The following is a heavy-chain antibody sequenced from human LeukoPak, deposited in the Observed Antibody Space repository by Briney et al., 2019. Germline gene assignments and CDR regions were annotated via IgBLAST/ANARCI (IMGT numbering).Heavy chain of an antibody. D-gene: IGHD1-26*01. CDR3: ASSLVAARDAFDI. CDR1: GYSFTNYW. V-gene: IGHV5-51*01. J-gene: IGHJ3*02. CDR2: IYPDDSDT. Sequence: GESLKISCKGSGYSFTNYWIGWVRQMPGKGLEWMGIIYPDDSDTRYSTSFQGQVTISADKSITTAYLQWSSLKASDTAIYYCASSLVAARDAFDIWGQGTMVTVSS.